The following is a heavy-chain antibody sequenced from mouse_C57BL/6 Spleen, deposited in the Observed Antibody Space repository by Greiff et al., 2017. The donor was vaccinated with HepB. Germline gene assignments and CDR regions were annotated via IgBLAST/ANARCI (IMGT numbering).Heavy chain of an antibody. J-gene: IGHJ4*01. V-gene: IGHV1-80*01. Sequence: QVQLKESGAELVKPGASVKISCKASGYAFSSYWMNWVKQRPGKGLEWIGQIYPGDGDTNYNGKFKGKATLTADKSSSTAYMQLSSLTSEDSAVYFCARPGHYAMDYWGQGTSVTVSS. CDR3: ARPGHYAMDY. CDR2: IYPGDGDT. CDR1: GYAFSSYW.